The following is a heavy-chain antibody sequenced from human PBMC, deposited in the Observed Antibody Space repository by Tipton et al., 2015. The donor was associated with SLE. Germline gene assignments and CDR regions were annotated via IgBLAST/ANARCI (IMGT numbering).Heavy chain of an antibody. Sequence: GSLRLSCTVSGGSISTYYWSWIRQPPGRGLEWIGFIYYGGTANNNPSLKSRVTTSVDRSKNQFSLRLSSVTAADTAVYYCARSEYSDGLLDYWGQGTLVTVSS. CDR3: ARSEYSDGLLDY. V-gene: IGHV4-59*01. CDR2: IYYGGTA. D-gene: IGHD5-12*01. J-gene: IGHJ4*02. CDR1: GGSISTYY.